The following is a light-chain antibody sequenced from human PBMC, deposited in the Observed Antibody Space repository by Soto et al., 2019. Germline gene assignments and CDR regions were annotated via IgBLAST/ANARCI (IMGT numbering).Light chain of an antibody. Sequence: QSALTQPASVSGSPGQSITISCTGTRSDVGNYKYVSWYQQHPGKAPKLMIYEVSNRPSGVSNRVSGSKSGNTASLTISGLQAEDETDYYCFSYTSSGNYVFGTGTKLTVL. CDR2: EVS. J-gene: IGLJ1*01. CDR1: RSDVGNYKY. V-gene: IGLV2-14*01. CDR3: FSYTSSGNYV.